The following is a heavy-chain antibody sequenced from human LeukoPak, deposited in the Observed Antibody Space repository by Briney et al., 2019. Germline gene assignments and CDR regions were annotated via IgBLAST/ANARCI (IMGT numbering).Heavy chain of an antibody. V-gene: IGHV5-51*01. D-gene: IGHD2/OR15-2a*01. CDR3: ARRGYHESTSYLWFGP. J-gene: IGHJ5*02. CDR1: GYSFTSYW. Sequence: GESLKISCKGSGYSFTSYWIGWVRQMPGKGLEWMGIIYPGDSDTRYSPSFQGQVTISADKSISTAYLQWSSLKASDTAMYFCARRGYHESTSYLWFGPWGQGTLVSVSS. CDR2: IYPGDSDT.